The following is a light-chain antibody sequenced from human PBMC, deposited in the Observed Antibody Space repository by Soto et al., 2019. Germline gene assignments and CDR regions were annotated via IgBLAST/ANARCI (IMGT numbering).Light chain of an antibody. CDR3: QQYGSSPRT. CDR1: QSVYSRY. Sequence: EIVLTQSPGTLSLSPGERATLSCRASQSVYSRYLVWYQQKPGRAPRLLIYAASNRAAGIPDRFSGSGSRTDFTLTISRLEPEDFAVYYCQQYGSSPRTFGQGTKVEIK. CDR2: AAS. J-gene: IGKJ1*01. V-gene: IGKV3-20*01.